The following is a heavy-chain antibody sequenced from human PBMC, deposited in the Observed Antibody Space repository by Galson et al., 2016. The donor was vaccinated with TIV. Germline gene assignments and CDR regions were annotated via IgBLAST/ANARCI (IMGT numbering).Heavy chain of an antibody. Sequence: TLSLTCTVSGGSVSSGTYHWSWIRQPAGKGLEWVGRFSTSGNTNYSPSLKSRVTILVDTSKNQFSLKLTSVTAADTAVYYCARGGSGYYQVFDYWGQGTLVTVSS. CDR2: FSTSGNT. J-gene: IGHJ4*02. V-gene: IGHV4-61*02. CDR1: GGSVSSGTYH. D-gene: IGHD3-3*01. CDR3: ARGGSGYYQVFDY.